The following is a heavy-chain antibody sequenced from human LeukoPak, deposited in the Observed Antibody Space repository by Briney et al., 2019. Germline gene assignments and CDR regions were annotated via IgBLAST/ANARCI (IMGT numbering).Heavy chain of an antibody. V-gene: IGHV3-66*01. CDR2: IYSGGST. D-gene: IGHD5-12*01. J-gene: IGHJ4*02. CDR1: GFTFTNAW. Sequence: GGSLRLSCEASGFTFTNAWMNWVRPAPGKGLEWVSLIYSGGSTYYANSVKGRFTISRDNSKNTLYVQMNSLRAEDTAVYYCARGASGYHNTGGRGNLVSVSS. CDR3: ARGASGYHNT.